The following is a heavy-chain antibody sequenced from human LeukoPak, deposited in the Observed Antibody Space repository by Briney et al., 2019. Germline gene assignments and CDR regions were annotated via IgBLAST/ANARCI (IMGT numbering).Heavy chain of an antibody. V-gene: IGHV3-15*01. CDR1: GFTFSEFTFSNAW. Sequence: GGSLRLSCVASGFTFSEFTFSNAWMSWVRQAPGKGLEWVGRFKSKPDGGATDYAAPVKGRFTISRDVSKTTLFLQMNSLKTEDTAVYYCTADNCGSTSCYAHYWGQGTLVTVSS. CDR2: FKSKPDGGAT. J-gene: IGHJ4*02. CDR3: TADNCGSTSCYAHY. D-gene: IGHD2-2*01.